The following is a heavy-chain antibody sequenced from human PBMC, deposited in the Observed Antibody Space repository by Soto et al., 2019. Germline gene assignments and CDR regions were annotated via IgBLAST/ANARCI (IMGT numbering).Heavy chain of an antibody. CDR1: EFTFSSYP. CDR3: ARHQDSNSFSHPLLNGMDV. J-gene: IGHJ6*02. CDR2: ISYDGSKK. D-gene: IGHD6-6*01. Sequence: GGSLRLSCAASEFTFSSYPMHWVRQAPGKGLEWVAVISYDGSKKYYADSVKGRFTISRDNSKNTLYLQMNSLRPEDKAVYYCARHQDSNSFSHPLLNGMDVWGQGTTVTVSS. V-gene: IGHV3-30-3*01.